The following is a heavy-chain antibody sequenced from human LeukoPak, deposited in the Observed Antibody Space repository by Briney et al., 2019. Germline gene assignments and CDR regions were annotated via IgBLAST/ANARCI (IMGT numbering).Heavy chain of an antibody. CDR1: GFTFSSYS. CDR3: ARDMVVPAAKDAFDI. D-gene: IGHD2-2*01. CDR2: ISSSSSYI. Sequence: GGSLRLSCAASGFTFSSYSMNWVRQAPGKGLEWVSSISSSSSYIYYADSVKGRFTISRDNAKNSLYLQMNSLRAEDTAVYYCARDMVVPAAKDAFDIWGQGTMVTVSS. J-gene: IGHJ3*02. V-gene: IGHV3-21*01.